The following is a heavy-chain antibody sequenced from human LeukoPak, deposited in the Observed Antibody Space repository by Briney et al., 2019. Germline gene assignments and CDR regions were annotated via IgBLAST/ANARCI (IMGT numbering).Heavy chain of an antibody. Sequence: GSLRLSCAASGFTFSSYSMNWVRQAPGKGLEWVSSISSSSSYIYYADSVKGRFTISRDNAKNSLYLQMNSLRAEETAVYYCARGYCSSTSCYPYWGQGTLVTVSS. CDR2: ISSSSSYI. J-gene: IGHJ4*02. CDR1: GFTFSSYS. CDR3: ARGYCSSTSCYPY. D-gene: IGHD2-2*01. V-gene: IGHV3-21*01.